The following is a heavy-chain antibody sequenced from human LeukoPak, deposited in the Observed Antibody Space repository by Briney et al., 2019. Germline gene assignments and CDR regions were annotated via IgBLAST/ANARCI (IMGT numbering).Heavy chain of an antibody. Sequence: ASVKVSCKASGYTFTSYDINWVRQATGQGLEWMGWMNPNSGNTGYAQKFQGRVTMTRNTFISTAYMELSSLRSEDTAVYYCARAGCSSTSCYDWFDPWGQGTLVTVSS. J-gene: IGHJ5*02. CDR2: MNPNSGNT. D-gene: IGHD2-2*01. V-gene: IGHV1-8*01. CDR1: GYTFTSYD. CDR3: ARAGCSSTSCYDWFDP.